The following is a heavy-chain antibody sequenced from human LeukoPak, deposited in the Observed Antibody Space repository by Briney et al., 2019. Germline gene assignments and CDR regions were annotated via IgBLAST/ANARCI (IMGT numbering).Heavy chain of an antibody. CDR3: ASADYGDFTPEI. CDR2: IIPILGIA. J-gene: IGHJ3*02. Sequence: SVKVSCKASGGTFSSYAISWVRQAPGQGLEWMGRIIPILGIANYAQKFQGRVTITADKSTSTAYMELSSLRSEDTAVYYCASADYGDFTPEIWGQGTMVTVSS. D-gene: IGHD4-17*01. V-gene: IGHV1-69*04. CDR1: GGTFSSYA.